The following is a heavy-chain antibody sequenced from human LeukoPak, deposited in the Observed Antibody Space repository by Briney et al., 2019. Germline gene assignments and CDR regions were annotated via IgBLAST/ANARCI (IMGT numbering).Heavy chain of an antibody. Sequence: SGPTLVNPTQTLTLTCTFSGFSLSSSRVGVNWIRQPPGQALEWLALIYWDDDKRYSPSLSSRLTITKDTSKNQVVLTMTSMDPVDTATYYCALLAMVREMDYGMDGWGKGTTVTVSS. CDR3: ALLAMVREMDYGMDG. V-gene: IGHV2-5*02. CDR2: IYWDDDK. CDR1: GFSLSSSRVG. J-gene: IGHJ6*04. D-gene: IGHD3-10*01.